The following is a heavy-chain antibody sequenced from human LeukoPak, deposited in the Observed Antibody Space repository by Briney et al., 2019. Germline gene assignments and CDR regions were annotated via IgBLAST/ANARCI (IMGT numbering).Heavy chain of an antibody. J-gene: IGHJ5*02. CDR3: AKDRELLFAHCWFDL. V-gene: IGHV3-7*03. Sequence: GGSLRLSCVVSGFTFSTYWMSWVRQAPGKGLECVATIKQDGSVKNYGDSVQGRFTISRDNSTNTLYLQMNRLRAEDTAVYYCAKDRELLFAHCWFDLWGQGTLVTVSS. CDR1: GFTFSTYW. CDR2: IKQDGSVK. D-gene: IGHD3-10*01.